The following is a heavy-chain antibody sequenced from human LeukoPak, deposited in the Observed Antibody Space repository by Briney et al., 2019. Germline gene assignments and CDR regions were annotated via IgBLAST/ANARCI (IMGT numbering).Heavy chain of an antibody. Sequence: PGGPLRLSCAASGLIFSGDEMTWVRQAPGKGLESVSFISSSADTILYADSVKGRFTISRDNGKNALYLQMNSLRAEDTAVYYCTKERGSYWGQGTLVTVSS. J-gene: IGHJ4*02. CDR3: TKERGSY. CDR2: ISSSADTI. CDR1: GLIFSGDE. V-gene: IGHV3-48*03.